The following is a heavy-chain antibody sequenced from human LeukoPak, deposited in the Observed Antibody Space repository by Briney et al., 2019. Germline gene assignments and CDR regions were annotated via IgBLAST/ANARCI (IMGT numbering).Heavy chain of an antibody. D-gene: IGHD5-18*01. J-gene: IGHJ3*02. CDR1: GFTFSSYA. Sequence: GGSLRLSCAASGFTFSSYAMSWVRQAPGKGLEWVSAISGSGGSTYHADSVKGRFTISRDNSKNTLYLQMNSLRAEDTAVYYCAKDSGYSYGYSDAFDTWGQGTMVTVSS. CDR2: ISGSGGST. V-gene: IGHV3-23*01. CDR3: AKDSGYSYGYSDAFDT.